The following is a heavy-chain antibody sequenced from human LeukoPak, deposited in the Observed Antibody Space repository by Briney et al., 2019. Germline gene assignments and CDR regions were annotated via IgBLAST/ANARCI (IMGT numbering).Heavy chain of an antibody. Sequence: GGSLRLSCAASGFSVSSNYMSWVRQAPGKGLEWVSVFYVGGATYYADSVKGRFTISRDNSENTLYLQMKSLRAEDTAVYYCARGDGYNFFDYWGQGTLVTVSS. CDR2: FYVGGAT. CDR1: GFSVSSNY. CDR3: ARGDGYNFFDY. V-gene: IGHV3-53*01. D-gene: IGHD5-24*01. J-gene: IGHJ4*02.